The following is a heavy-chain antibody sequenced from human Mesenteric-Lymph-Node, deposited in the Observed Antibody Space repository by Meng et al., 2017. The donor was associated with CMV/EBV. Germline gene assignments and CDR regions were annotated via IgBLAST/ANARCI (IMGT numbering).Heavy chain of an antibody. Sequence: GESLKISCAASGFTFSNAWMSWVRQGPGKGLEWVGRIKSKTDGGTTDYAAPVKGRFTISRDESKNTLYLQMNSLKTEDTAVYYCTRGKDIVVVPGYYYYGMDVWGQGTTVTVSS. D-gene: IGHD2-2*01. CDR1: GFTFSNAW. V-gene: IGHV3-15*01. CDR2: IKSKTDGGTT. CDR3: TRGKDIVVVPGYYYYGMDV. J-gene: IGHJ6*02.